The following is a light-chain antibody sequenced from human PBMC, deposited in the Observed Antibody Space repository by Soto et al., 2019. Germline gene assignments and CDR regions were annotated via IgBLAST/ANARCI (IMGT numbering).Light chain of an antibody. CDR1: QSVSSY. J-gene: IGKJ5*01. Sequence: EIVLTQSPATLSLAPGERATLSCRASQSVSSYLAWYQQKPGQAPRLLIYDASNRATGIPARFSGSGSGTDLTLTISSLEPEDFAVYYCQQRSNWVTCGQGTRREIK. V-gene: IGKV3-11*01. CDR3: QQRSNWVT. CDR2: DAS.